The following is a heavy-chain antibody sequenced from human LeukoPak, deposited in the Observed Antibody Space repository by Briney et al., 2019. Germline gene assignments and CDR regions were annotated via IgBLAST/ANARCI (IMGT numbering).Heavy chain of an antibody. CDR1: GFTFSSYS. CDR2: INHSGST. D-gene: IGHD3-22*01. CDR3: ARGRAWLLPNYWYFDL. V-gene: IGHV4-34*01. Sequence: GSLRLSCAASGFTFSSYSMNWVRQPPGKGLEWIGEINHSGSTNYNPSLKSRVTISVDTSKNQFSLKLSSVTAADTAVYYCARGRAWLLPNYWYFDLWGRGTLVTVSS. J-gene: IGHJ2*01.